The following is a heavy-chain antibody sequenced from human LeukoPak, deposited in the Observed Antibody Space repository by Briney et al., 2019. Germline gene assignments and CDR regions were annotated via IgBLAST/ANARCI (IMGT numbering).Heavy chain of an antibody. D-gene: IGHD3-9*01. J-gene: IGHJ4*02. V-gene: IGHV3-72*01. CDR2: TRNKANSYTT. Sequence: GGSLRLSCAASGFTFSDHYMDWVRQAPGKGLEWVGRTRNKANSYTTEYAASVKGRFTISRDDSKNSLYLQMSSLKTEDTAVYYCALTSRADYFDYWGQGTLVTVSS. CDR1: GFTFSDHY. CDR3: ALTSRADYFDY.